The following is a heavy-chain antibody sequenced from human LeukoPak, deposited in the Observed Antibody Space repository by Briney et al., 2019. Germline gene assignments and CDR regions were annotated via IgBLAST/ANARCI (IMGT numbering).Heavy chain of an antibody. V-gene: IGHV3-11*04. D-gene: IGHD3-9*01. CDR2: ISSSGSTI. J-gene: IGHJ4*02. Sequence: PGGSLRLSCAASGFTFSDYYMSWIRQAPGKGLEWVSYISSSGSTIYYADSVKGRFTISRDNAKNSLYLQMNSLRAEDTAVYYCAREGTYYDILTGYYFRSNCFDYWGQGTLVTVSS. CDR3: AREGTYYDILTGYYFRSNCFDY. CDR1: GFTFSDYY.